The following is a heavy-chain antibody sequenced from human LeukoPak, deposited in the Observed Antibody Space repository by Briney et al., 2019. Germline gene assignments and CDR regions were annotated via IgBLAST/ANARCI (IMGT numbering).Heavy chain of an antibody. CDR1: GGSISSYY. Sequence: PSETLSLTCTVSGGSISSYYWSWIRQPPGKGLEWIGYIYYSGSTNYNPSLKSRVTISVDTSKNQFSLKLSSVTAADTAVYYCARARDSSSWSPFYYWGQGTLVTVSS. J-gene: IGHJ4*02. CDR2: IYYSGST. D-gene: IGHD6-13*01. V-gene: IGHV4-59*01. CDR3: ARARDSSSWSPFYY.